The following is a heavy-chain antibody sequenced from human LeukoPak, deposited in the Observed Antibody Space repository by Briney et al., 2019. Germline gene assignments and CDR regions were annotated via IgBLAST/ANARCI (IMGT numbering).Heavy chain of an antibody. CDR2: ISSSSSYI. CDR1: GFTFSSYS. V-gene: IGHV3-21*01. Sequence: GGTLRLSCAASGFTFSSYSMNWVRQAPGKGLEWVSSISSSSSYIYYADSVKGRFTTSRDNAKNSLYLQMNSLRAEDTAVYYCARVGYCSSTSCYWYFDYWGQGTLVTVSS. CDR3: ARVGYCSSTSCYWYFDY. J-gene: IGHJ4*02. D-gene: IGHD2-2*01.